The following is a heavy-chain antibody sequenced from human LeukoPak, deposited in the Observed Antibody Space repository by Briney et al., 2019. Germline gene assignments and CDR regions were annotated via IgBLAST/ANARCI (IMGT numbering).Heavy chain of an antibody. J-gene: IGHJ5*02. Sequence: PSETLSLTCTVSGGSISSYYWSWIRQPPGKGLEWIGYIYYSGSTNYNPSLKSRVTISVDTSKNQFSLKLSSVTAADTVVYYCARPPYCSSTSCPPGWFDPWGQGTLVTVSS. V-gene: IGHV4-59*12. D-gene: IGHD2-2*01. CDR1: GGSISSYY. CDR2: IYYSGST. CDR3: ARPPYCSSTSCPPGWFDP.